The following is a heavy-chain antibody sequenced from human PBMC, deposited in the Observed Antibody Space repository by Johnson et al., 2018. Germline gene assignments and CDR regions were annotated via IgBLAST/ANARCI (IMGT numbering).Heavy chain of an antibody. CDR1: GFTFSSYG. CDR2: ISHDGREK. D-gene: IGHD3-22*01. CDR3: PSEAVRWYDSSGYYLDAFDI. V-gene: IGHV3-30*03. J-gene: IGHJ3*02. Sequence: QVQLVESGGGVVQPGRSLRLSCAASGFTFSSYGMHWVRPAPGKGLEWVTVISHDGREKYYADSVKGRFTISRDISKNMVYLQMNNRKTEDTAVYYCPSEAVRWYDSSGYYLDAFDIWGQGTMVTVSS.